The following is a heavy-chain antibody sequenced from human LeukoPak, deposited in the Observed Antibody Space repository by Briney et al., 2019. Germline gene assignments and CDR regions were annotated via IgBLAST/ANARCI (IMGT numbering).Heavy chain of an antibody. D-gene: IGHD2-15*01. CDR3: ARHVHCRGGGCYRYGMDV. CDR1: GDSISTYY. Sequence: SETLSLTCTVSGDSISTYYWSWIRQPPGKGLEWIGYLYYTGSTNYNPSLKSRVTISVDTSKNQFSLKLSSVTAADTAVYFCARHVHCRGGGCYRYGMDVWGQGTTVTVPS. V-gene: IGHV4-59*08. CDR2: LYYTGST. J-gene: IGHJ6*02.